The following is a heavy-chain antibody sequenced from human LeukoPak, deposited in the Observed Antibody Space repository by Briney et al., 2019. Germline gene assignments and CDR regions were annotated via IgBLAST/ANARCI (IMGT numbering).Heavy chain of an antibody. CDR2: IYYSGST. V-gene: IGHV4-59*08. CDR1: GGSISSYY. J-gene: IGHJ4*02. D-gene: IGHD6-19*01. CDR3: ARAVSGRFDY. Sequence: SETLSLTCSVSGGSISSYYWSWIRQPPGKGLEWIGYIYYSGSTNYNPSLKSRVTISVDTSKNQFSLKLSSVTAADTAIYYCARAVSGRFDYWGQGTLVTVSS.